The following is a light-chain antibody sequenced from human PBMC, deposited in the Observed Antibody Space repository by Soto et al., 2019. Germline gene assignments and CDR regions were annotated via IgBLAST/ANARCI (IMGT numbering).Light chain of an antibody. CDR3: HQYGSSPEFT. CDR1: QSVGSSY. Sequence: EMVLTQSPGILSLSPGDRATLSCRASQSVGSSYLAWYQQKPGQPPRLLIYGASNRAAGIPDRFRGSGSGTDFTLTISRLEPEDFAVYYCHQYGSSPEFTFGPGTKV. V-gene: IGKV3-20*01. J-gene: IGKJ3*01. CDR2: GAS.